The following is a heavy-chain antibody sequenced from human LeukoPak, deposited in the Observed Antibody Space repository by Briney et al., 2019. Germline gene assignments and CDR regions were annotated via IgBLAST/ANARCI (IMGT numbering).Heavy chain of an antibody. CDR1: GFTFSGYG. J-gene: IGHJ4*02. CDR2: IRYDGSNK. D-gene: IGHD2-15*01. CDR3: ARRPEDCSGNSCYTAPDY. V-gene: IGHV3-30*02. Sequence: GGSMRLSCAASGFTFSGYGMHWVRQAAGKGLEWVAFIRYDGSNKYYADSVKGRFTISRDNSKNTLYLQMNSLRPEDTAVYYCARRPEDCSGNSCYTAPDYWGQGTLVTVSS.